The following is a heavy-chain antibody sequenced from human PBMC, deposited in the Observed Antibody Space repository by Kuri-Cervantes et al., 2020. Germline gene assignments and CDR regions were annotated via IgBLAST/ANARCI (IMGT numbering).Heavy chain of an antibody. J-gene: IGHJ4*02. Sequence: GESLKISCAASGFTFSSYWMSWVRQAPGKGLEWVANIKQDGSEKYYVDSVKGRFTISRDNAKNSLYLQMNSLRAEDTAVYYCAKDPLSAGYCSGGSCLYFDYWGQGTLVTVSS. V-gene: IGHV3-7*01. D-gene: IGHD2-15*01. CDR1: GFTFSSYW. CDR2: IKQDGSEK. CDR3: AKDPLSAGYCSGGSCLYFDY.